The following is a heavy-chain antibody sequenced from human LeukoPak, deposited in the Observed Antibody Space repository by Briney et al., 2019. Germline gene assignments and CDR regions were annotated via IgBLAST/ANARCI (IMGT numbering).Heavy chain of an antibody. Sequence: SETLSLTCAVSGGSISSGGYSWSWIRQPPGKGLEWIGYIYHSGSTYYNPSLKSRVTISVDRSKNQFSLKLSSVTAADTAVCYCARMSVTRRGSGSYYTGYYYGMDVWGKGTTVTVSS. CDR2: IYHSGST. V-gene: IGHV4-30-2*01. J-gene: IGHJ6*04. CDR1: GGSISSGGYS. CDR3: ARMSVTRRGSGSYYTGYYYGMDV. D-gene: IGHD3-10*01.